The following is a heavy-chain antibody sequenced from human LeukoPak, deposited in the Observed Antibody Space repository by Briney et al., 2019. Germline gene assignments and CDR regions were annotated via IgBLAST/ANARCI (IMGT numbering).Heavy chain of an antibody. Sequence: GGSLRLSCAASGFTFDDYAMHWVRQAPGKGLEWVSGISWNSGSIGYADSVKGRFTISRDNAKNSLYLQMNSLGAEDTALYYCAKGQSIIAAAGTFSLFDPWGQGTLVTVSS. J-gene: IGHJ5*02. CDR1: GFTFDDYA. CDR3: AKGQSIIAAAGTFSLFDP. CDR2: ISWNSGSI. V-gene: IGHV3-9*01. D-gene: IGHD6-13*01.